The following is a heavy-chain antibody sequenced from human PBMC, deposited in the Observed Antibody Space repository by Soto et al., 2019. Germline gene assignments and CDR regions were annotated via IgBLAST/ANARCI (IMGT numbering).Heavy chain of an antibody. J-gene: IGHJ6*01. CDR3: ASGIDFYYAMDV. V-gene: IGHV4-38-2*01. CDR2: IHHSGST. CDR1: GYSISSGYS. Sequence: LSLTCAVSGYSISSGYSWGWIRQPPGKGLEWIGSIHHSGSTYNNASLKSRVTISVDTSKNQFSLKLSSVTDADTAVYYCASGIDFYYAMDVWGQGTTVTVSS.